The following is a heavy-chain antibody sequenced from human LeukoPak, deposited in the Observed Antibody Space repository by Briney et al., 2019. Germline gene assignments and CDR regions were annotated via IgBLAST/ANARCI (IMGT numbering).Heavy chain of an antibody. Sequence: SETLSLTCAVYGGSFSGYYWSWIRQPPGKGLEWIGEINHSGSSNYNPSLKSRVTISVDTSKNQFSLKLSSVTAADTAVYYCARYKYYYDSSGYIDYWGQGTLVTVSS. CDR1: GGSFSGYY. J-gene: IGHJ4*02. CDR2: INHSGSS. V-gene: IGHV4-34*01. D-gene: IGHD3-22*01. CDR3: ARYKYYYDSSGYIDY.